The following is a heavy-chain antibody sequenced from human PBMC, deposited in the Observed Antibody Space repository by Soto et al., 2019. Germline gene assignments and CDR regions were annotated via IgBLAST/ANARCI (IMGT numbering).Heavy chain of an antibody. Sequence: SETLSLTCTVSGGSISTKYWTWIRQPPGKGLEWIGNIHYNGNTKYNPSLKSRVTMSLDTSKNQFSLRLISVTAADTAKYFCAREGNLGRWLQPLDFWGQGTLVTVSS. J-gene: IGHJ4*02. CDR2: IHYNGNT. CDR1: GGSISTKY. D-gene: IGHD5-12*01. CDR3: AREGNLGRWLQPLDF. V-gene: IGHV4-59*01.